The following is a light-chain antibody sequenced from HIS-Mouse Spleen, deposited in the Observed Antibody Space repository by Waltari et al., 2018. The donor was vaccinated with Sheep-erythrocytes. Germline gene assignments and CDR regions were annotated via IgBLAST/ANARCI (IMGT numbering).Light chain of an antibody. Sequence: QSALTQPPSASGSPGQSVTISCTGTSSDVGGYNYVSWYQQHPGKAPKLMIYEVSKRASGGPDSLSGSESGHTASLTFSGLQAVDEADYYGSSYAGSNSWVFGGGTKLTVL. V-gene: IGLV2-8*01. J-gene: IGLJ3*02. CDR1: SSDVGGYNY. CDR3: SSYAGSNSWV. CDR2: EVS.